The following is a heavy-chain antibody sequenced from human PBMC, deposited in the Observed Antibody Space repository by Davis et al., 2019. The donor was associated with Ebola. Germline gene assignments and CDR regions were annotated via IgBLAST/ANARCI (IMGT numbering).Heavy chain of an antibody. CDR1: GGTFSSYT. CDR3: ARVGYSSGLRERGYYYYGMDV. V-gene: IGHV1-69*02. D-gene: IGHD6-19*01. J-gene: IGHJ6*02. CDR2: IIPILGIA. Sequence: SVKVSCKASGGTFSSYTISWVRQAPGQGLEWMGRIIPILGIANYAQKFQGRVTITADKSTSTAYMELSSMRSEDTAVYYCARVGYSSGLRERGYYYYGMDVWGQGTTVTVSS.